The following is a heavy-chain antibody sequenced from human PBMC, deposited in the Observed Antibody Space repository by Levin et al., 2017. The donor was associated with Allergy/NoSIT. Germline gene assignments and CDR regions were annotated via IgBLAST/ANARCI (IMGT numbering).Heavy chain of an antibody. J-gene: IGHJ5*02. CDR1: GGSISSYY. V-gene: IGHV4-59*01. Sequence: PSETLSLTCTVSGGSISSYYWNWIRQPPGKGLEWIGYISYSGTTYYDPSLKSRVTISVDTSKNQFSLKLSSVTAADTAVYYCARGGNWNDENWFDPWGQGTLVTVSS. CDR2: ISYSGTT. CDR3: ARGGNWNDENWFDP. D-gene: IGHD1-1*01.